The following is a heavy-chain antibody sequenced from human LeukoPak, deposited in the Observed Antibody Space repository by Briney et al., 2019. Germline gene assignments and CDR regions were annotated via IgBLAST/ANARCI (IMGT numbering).Heavy chain of an antibody. Sequence: SETLSLTCTVSGGSINNYYWSWIRQPPGKGLEWIGYISYSGKTDYNPSLKSRVSMSVDTSKNLFTLKLSSVTAADTAVYYCARFSTMLDYWGQGTLVAVSS. J-gene: IGHJ4*02. CDR2: ISYSGKT. CDR3: ARFSTMLDY. CDR1: GGSINNYY. V-gene: IGHV4-59*01. D-gene: IGHD5-24*01.